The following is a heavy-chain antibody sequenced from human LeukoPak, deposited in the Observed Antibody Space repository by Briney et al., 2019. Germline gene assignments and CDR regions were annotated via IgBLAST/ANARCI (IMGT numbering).Heavy chain of an antibody. J-gene: IGHJ4*02. CDR2: ISGDGGST. D-gene: IGHD3-10*01. CDR1: GFTFDDYA. CDR3: AGGSGLNENQH. Sequence: GGSLRLSCAASGFTFDDYAMHWVRQAPGKGLEWVSLISGDGGSTYYADSVKGRFTISRDNSKNSLYLQMNSLRTEDTALYYCAGGSGLNENQHWGPGTLVTVSS. V-gene: IGHV3-43*02.